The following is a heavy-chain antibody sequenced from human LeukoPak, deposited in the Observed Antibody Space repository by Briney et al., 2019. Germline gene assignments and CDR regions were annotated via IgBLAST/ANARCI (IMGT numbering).Heavy chain of an antibody. J-gene: IGHJ6*03. CDR3: ARHGNDFWSGYIPFMDV. Sequence: GESLKISCKGSGYSFTSYWIGWVGQMPGKGLEWMGIIYPGDSDTRYSPSFQGQVTISADKSISTAYLQWSSLKASYTAMYYCARHGNDFWSGYIPFMDVWGKGTTVTVSS. D-gene: IGHD3-3*01. CDR2: IYPGDSDT. CDR1: GYSFTSYW. V-gene: IGHV5-51*01.